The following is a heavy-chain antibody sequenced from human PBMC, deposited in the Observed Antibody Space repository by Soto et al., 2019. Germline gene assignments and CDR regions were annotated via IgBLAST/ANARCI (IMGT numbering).Heavy chain of an antibody. J-gene: IGHJ3*02. CDR1: GFTVSEYN. CDR3: AGAFDI. CDR2: ISSTSSTI. V-gene: IGHV3-48*01. Sequence: EVQLVESGGGLVQPGGSLILSCTTSGFTVSEYNMNWIRQAPGKGLEWVSYISSTSSTIYYTDSVQGRFTISRDDAKNSLYLQMNSLRAEDTAVYYCAGAFDIWGQGTMVTVSS.